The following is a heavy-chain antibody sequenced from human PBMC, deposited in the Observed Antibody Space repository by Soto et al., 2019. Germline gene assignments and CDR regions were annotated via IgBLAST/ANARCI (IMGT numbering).Heavy chain of an antibody. J-gene: IGHJ4*02. V-gene: IGHV3-23*01. D-gene: IGHD5-12*01. CDR1: GFTFSSYA. CDR3: AKDRGGYVVFFDY. Sequence: PGGSLRLSCAASGFTFSSYAMNWVRQAPGRGLEWVSAISGSGGSTYYADSVKGRFTISRDNSKNTLYLQMNSLRAEDTAVYYCAKDRGGYVVFFDYWGQGTLVTVSS. CDR2: ISGSGGST.